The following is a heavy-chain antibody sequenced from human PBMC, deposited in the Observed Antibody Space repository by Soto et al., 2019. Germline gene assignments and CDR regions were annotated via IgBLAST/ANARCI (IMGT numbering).Heavy chain of an antibody. V-gene: IGHV1-3*01. CDR2: INAGNGNT. CDR1: GYTFTSYA. CDR3: ARERGYSYGWYFDY. J-gene: IGHJ4*02. Sequence: ASVKVSCKASGYTFTSYAMHWVRQAPGQRLEWMGWINAGNGNTKYSQKFQGRVTITRDTSASTAYMELSNLRSEDTAVYYCARERGYSYGWYFDYWGQGTLVTVSS. D-gene: IGHD5-18*01.